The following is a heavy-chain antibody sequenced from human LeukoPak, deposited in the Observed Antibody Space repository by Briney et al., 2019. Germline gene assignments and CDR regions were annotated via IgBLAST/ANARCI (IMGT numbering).Heavy chain of an antibody. CDR3: ARDNGGEYWYSDI. D-gene: IGHD2-21*01. CDR1: GASISTYY. J-gene: IGHJ2*01. V-gene: IGHV4-4*07. CDR2: MYNTGST. Sequence: SPSETLSLTCTVSGASISTYYWSWIRQPAGKGLEWIGRMYNTGSTNYNPSLKSRATMSVDTSKNQLSLRLSSVTAADTAVYYCARDNGGEYWYSDIWGRGTLVTVSS.